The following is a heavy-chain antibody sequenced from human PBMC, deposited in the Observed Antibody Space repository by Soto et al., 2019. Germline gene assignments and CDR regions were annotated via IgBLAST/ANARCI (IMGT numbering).Heavy chain of an antibody. Sequence: SVKVSCKTSGYTFSNYGITWVRQAPGQPLEWLGWISLYSDGTNYAQKFQGRVTMTTDTSTTTAYMELRSLRSDDTAVYYCARVVPGAEAWFGPWGQGTLVTVSS. CDR3: ARVVPGAEAWFGP. CDR2: ISLYSDGT. J-gene: IGHJ5*02. CDR1: GYTFSNYG. D-gene: IGHD2-2*01. V-gene: IGHV1-18*01.